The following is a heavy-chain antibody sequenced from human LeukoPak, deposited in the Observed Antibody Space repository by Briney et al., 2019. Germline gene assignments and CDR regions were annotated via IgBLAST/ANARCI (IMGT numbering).Heavy chain of an antibody. CDR1: GGTFSSYA. D-gene: IGHD5-18*01. Sequence: SVKVSCKASGGTFSSYAISWVRQAPGQGLEWMGRIIPILGIANYAQKFQGRVTMTRNTSISTAYMELSSLRSEDTAVYYCVGYSYGQPGGWGQGTLVTVSS. J-gene: IGHJ4*02. CDR2: IIPILGIA. V-gene: IGHV1-69*04. CDR3: VGYSYGQPGG.